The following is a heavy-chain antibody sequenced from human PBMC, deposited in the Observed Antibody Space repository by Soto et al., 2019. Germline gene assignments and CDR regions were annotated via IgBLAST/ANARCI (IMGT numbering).Heavy chain of an antibody. D-gene: IGHD1-26*01. CDR3: ARDIGQRPYYYYYYMDV. Sequence: EVQLVESGGGLVKPGGSLRLSCAASGFTFSSYSMNWFRQAPGKGLEWVSSISSSSSYIYYADSVKGRFTISRDNAKHSLYLQMNSLRAEDTAVYYCARDIGQRPYYYYYYMDVCGKGTTVTVSS. CDR2: ISSSSSYI. CDR1: GFTFSSYS. J-gene: IGHJ6*03. V-gene: IGHV3-21*01.